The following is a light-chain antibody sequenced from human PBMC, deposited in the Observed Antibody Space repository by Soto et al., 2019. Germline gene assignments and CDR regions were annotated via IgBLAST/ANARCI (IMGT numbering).Light chain of an antibody. CDR2: YVS. CDR3: SSYTSSSTLV. V-gene: IGLV2-14*01. CDR1: SSGVGGYNY. J-gene: IGLJ1*01. Sequence: QSALTQPASVSGSPGQSVTISCTGTSSGVGGYNYVSWYQQHPGKAPKLMIYYVSNRPSGVSNRFSGSKSGNTASLTISGLQAEDEADYYCSSYTSSSTLVFGTGTKLTVL.